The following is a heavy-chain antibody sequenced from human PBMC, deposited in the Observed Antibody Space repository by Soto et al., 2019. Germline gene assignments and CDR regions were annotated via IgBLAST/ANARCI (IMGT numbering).Heavy chain of an antibody. CDR1: GGSFSGYY. CDR3: AREGGVRYFDWFSDAFDI. Sequence: QVQLQQWGAGLLKPSETLSLTCAVYGGSFSGYYWSWIRQPPGKGLEWIGEINHSGSTNYNPSLKSRVTISVDTAQNQFSLKLSSVPAADTAVYYCAREGGVRYFDWFSDAFDIWGQGTMVTVSS. D-gene: IGHD3-9*01. CDR2: INHSGST. V-gene: IGHV4-34*01. J-gene: IGHJ3*02.